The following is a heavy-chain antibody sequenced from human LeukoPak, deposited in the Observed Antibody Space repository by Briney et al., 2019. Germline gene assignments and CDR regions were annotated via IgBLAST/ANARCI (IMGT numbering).Heavy chain of an antibody. D-gene: IGHD1-1*01. V-gene: IGHV4-31*03. J-gene: IGHJ5*02. CDR1: GGSISSGGYY. CDR3: ARGRGYNANNWFDP. CDR2: IYYSGIT. Sequence: KSSETLSLTCTVSGGSISSGGYYWSWIRQHPGKGREWVGYIYYSGITYYNPSLKSRVTMSVDTSKNQSSLKLTSVTAADTAVYYCARGRGYNANNWFDPWGQGTLVTVSS.